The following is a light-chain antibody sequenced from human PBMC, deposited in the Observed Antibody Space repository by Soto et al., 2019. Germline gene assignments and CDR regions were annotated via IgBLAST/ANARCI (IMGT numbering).Light chain of an antibody. CDR2: GNN. Sequence: QSVLTQPPSVAGAPEQTVTFSCTGGASNIGADYDVHWYQQLPGAAPKLLIYGNNNRPSGVPDRFSGYKSGASASLAITGLQADDEADYYCQSYDRSVSGWLFGGGTQLTVL. V-gene: IGLV1-40*01. CDR3: QSYDRSVSGWL. CDR1: ASNIGADYD. J-gene: IGLJ3*02.